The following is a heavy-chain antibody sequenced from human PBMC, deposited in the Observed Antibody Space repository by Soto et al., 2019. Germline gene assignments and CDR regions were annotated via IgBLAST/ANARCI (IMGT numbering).Heavy chain of an antibody. CDR3: ARRHRSCLAY. CDR1: GGSISRYY. V-gene: IGHV4-59*08. CDR2: IYYSGST. Sequence: SSETLSLTCTVSGGSISRYYWSWIRQPPGKGLEWIGYIYYSGSTNYNPSLKSRVTISVDTAKNQFSLKLSSVTAGDTAVYYCARRHRSCLAYWGQGTLVTVSS. J-gene: IGHJ4*02.